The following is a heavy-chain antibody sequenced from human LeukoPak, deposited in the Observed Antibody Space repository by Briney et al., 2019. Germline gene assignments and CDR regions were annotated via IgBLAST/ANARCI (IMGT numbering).Heavy chain of an antibody. V-gene: IGHV4-34*01. CDR1: GGSFSGYY. CDR2: INHSGST. Sequence: SETLSLTCAVYGGSFSGYYWSWIRQPPGKGLEWMGEINHSGSTNYNPSLKSRVTISVDTSKNQFSLKLSSVTAADTAVYYCAREYYYGSGDGGYWGQGTLVTVSS. J-gene: IGHJ4*02. D-gene: IGHD3-10*01. CDR3: AREYYYGSGDGGY.